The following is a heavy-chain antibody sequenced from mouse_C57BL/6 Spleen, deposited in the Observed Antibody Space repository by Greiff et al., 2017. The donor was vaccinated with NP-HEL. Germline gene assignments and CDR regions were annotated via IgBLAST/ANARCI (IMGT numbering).Heavy chain of an antibody. CDR1: GYTFTDYY. CDR2: INPNNGGT. V-gene: IGHV1-26*01. Sequence: EVQLQQSGPELVKPGASVKISCKASGYTFTDYYMNWVKQSHGKSLEWIGDINPNNGGTSYNQKFKGKAKLTVDKSSSTAYMELRSLTSEDSAVYYCARDGNYPRFAYWGQGTLVTVSA. CDR3: ARDGNYPRFAY. D-gene: IGHD2-1*01. J-gene: IGHJ3*01.